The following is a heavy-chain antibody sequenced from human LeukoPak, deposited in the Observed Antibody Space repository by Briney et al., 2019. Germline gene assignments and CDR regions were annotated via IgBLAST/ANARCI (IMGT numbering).Heavy chain of an antibody. D-gene: IGHD3-10*01. CDR2: ISYDGSNK. CDR3: ARDEGRGVTSVIDY. V-gene: IGHV3-30*04. CDR1: GFTLSSYA. J-gene: IGHJ4*02. Sequence: GGSLRLSCAASGFTLSSYAMHWVRQAPGKGLEWVAVISYDGSNKYYADSVKGRFTISRDNSKNTLYLQMNSLRAEDTAVYYCARDEGRGVTSVIDYWGQGTLVTVSS.